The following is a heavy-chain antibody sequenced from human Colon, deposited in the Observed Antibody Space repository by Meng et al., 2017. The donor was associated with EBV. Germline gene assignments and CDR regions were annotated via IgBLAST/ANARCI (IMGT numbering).Heavy chain of an antibody. V-gene: IGHV3-33*01. CDR1: GFTFSSYG. CDR3: ARDIVSRIPAY. J-gene: IGHJ4*02. Sequence: RLVELGGGLCRAGDSCNPSVKGAGFTFSSYGMHWVRQAPGKGLEWVGFIWHDGSNQYYVDSVRGRFTISRDNSKNTLYLQMSSLRAEDTAVYYCARDIVSRIPAYWGQGTLVTVSS. D-gene: IGHD5/OR15-5a*01. CDR2: IWHDGSNQ.